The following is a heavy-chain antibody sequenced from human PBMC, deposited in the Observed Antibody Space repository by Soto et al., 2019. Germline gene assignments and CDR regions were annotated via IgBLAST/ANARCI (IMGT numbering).Heavy chain of an antibody. J-gene: IGHJ4*02. V-gene: IGHV3-23*01. D-gene: IGHD3-16*02. CDR1: GFTFSSYA. Sequence: PGGSLRLSCAASGFTFSSYAMSWVRQAPGKGLEWVSAISGSGGSTYYADSVKGRFTISRDNSKNTLYLQMNSLRAEDTAVYYCAKDLETYYDYVWGSYLKGAFDYWGQGTLVTSPQ. CDR3: AKDLETYYDYVWGSYLKGAFDY. CDR2: ISGSGGST.